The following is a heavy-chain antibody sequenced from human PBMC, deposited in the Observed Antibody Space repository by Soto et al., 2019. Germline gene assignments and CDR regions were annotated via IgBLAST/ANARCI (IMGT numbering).Heavy chain of an antibody. CDR1: GGSTTSGAYY. D-gene: IGHD3-22*01. CDR3: ARYFFDGSGYSTGFDS. CDR2: MHNSGSA. V-gene: IGHV4-31*03. Sequence: QVQLQESGPGLVTPSQTLSLTCTVSGGSTTSGAYYWGWIRQHSGKGLEWIGYMHNSGSAYYNPSVTTRFTISLDTSMIQFSLKLRSVTSADTVMYYCARYFFDGSGYSTGFDSGGQGTLVTVSS. J-gene: IGHJ5*01.